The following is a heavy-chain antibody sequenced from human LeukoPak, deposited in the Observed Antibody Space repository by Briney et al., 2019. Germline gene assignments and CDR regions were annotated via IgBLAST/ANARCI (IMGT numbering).Heavy chain of an antibody. CDR1: GFTFSSYA. CDR3: ARPPLSSDYYDSSGYYYVAALH. Sequence: PGGSLRLSGAASGFTFSSYAIHWVRQAPGKGLEGVAIISYDGSNKYYADSVKGRFTISRDNSKNTVYLQMNSLRAEDTAVYYCARPPLSSDYYDSSGYYYVAALHWGQGTLVTVSS. V-gene: IGHV3-30-3*01. CDR2: ISYDGSNK. D-gene: IGHD3-22*01. J-gene: IGHJ4*02.